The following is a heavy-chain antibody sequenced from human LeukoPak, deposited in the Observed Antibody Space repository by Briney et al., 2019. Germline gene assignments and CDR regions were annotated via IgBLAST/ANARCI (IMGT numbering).Heavy chain of an antibody. CDR2: ISGSGGST. J-gene: IGHJ4*02. Sequence: GGSLRLSCAASGFTFSSYAMSWVRQAPGKGLAWVSTISGSGGSTYYADSVKGRFTISRDNSKNTLYLQMNSLRAEDTAVYYCAKDKKQLVPLYYFDYWGQGTLVTVSS. CDR1: GFTFSSYA. CDR3: AKDKKQLVPLYYFDY. D-gene: IGHD6-13*01. V-gene: IGHV3-23*01.